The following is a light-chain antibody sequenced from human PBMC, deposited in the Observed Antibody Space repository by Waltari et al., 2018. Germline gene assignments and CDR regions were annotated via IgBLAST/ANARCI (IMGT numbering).Light chain of an antibody. CDR3: ALYMGSGIWV. V-gene: IGLV8-61*01. Sequence: QTVVTQEPSLSVSPGGPVTLPCSLRSGPPSTPPYPPWYQQTPGQAPRTLVYKANARSSGVPDRFSGSILGNTAALTITGAQADDESDYYCALYMGSGIWVFGGGTRLTVL. CDR1: SGPPSTPPY. J-gene: IGLJ3*02. CDR2: KAN.